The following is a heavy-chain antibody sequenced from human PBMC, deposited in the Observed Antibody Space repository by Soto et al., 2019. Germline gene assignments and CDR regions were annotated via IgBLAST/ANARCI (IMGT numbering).Heavy chain of an antibody. CDR3: VRDGTKTLRDWFDP. D-gene: IGHD1-1*01. CDR1: GASISGFY. Sequence: SETLSLTCTVSGASISGFYWSWIRKSAGKGLEWIGRIYATGTTDYNPSLKSRVMMSVDTSKKQFSLKWRSVTAADTAVYYCVRDGTKTLRDWFDPWGQGISVTVSS. J-gene: IGHJ5*02. V-gene: IGHV4-4*07. CDR2: IYATGTT.